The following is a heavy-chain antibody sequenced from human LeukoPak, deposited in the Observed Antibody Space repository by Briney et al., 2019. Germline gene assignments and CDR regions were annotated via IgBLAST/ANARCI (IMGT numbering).Heavy chain of an antibody. CDR2: ISGTGSST. Sequence: GGSLRLSCEASGFTFGNYAMNWVRQAPGKGLEWVSTISGTGSSTYYADSAKGRFTISRDNSKDTLFLQLNSLTAADTAMYFCAKASVAIPQYCDSWGQGTLVTVSS. J-gene: IGHJ4*02. CDR1: GFTFGNYA. V-gene: IGHV3-23*01. D-gene: IGHD2-2*02. CDR3: AKASVAIPQYCDS.